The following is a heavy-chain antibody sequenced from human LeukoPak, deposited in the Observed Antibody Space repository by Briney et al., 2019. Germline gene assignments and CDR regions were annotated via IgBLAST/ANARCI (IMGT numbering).Heavy chain of an antibody. V-gene: IGHV1-69*02. J-gene: IGHJ4*02. CDR3: ARTTTVIL. CDR1: GGTFSSYP. Sequence: SVKVSCKTSGGTFSSYPINWVRQAPGQGLEWMGRIIPTLAIPNYAQKFQGRVTITADKSTSTAYMEVSSLTSEDTAVYYCARTTTVILWGQGTLVTVSS. D-gene: IGHD4-11*01. CDR2: IIPTLAIP.